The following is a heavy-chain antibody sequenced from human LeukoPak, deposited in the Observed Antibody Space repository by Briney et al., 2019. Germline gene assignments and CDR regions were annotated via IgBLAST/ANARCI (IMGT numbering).Heavy chain of an antibody. J-gene: IGHJ4*02. CDR1: GGSISSYY. D-gene: IGHD1-26*01. CDR3: ARGGSYYTPFDY. Sequence: NSSETLSLTCTVPGGSISSYYWSWIRQPPGKGLEWIGYIYYSGSTNYNPSLKSRVTISVDTSKNQFSLKLSSVTAADTAVYYCARGGSYYTPFDYWGQGTLVTVSS. V-gene: IGHV4-59*01. CDR2: IYYSGST.